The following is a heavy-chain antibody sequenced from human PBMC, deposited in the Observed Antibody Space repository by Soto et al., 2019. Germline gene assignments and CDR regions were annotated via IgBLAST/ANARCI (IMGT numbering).Heavy chain of an antibody. Sequence: SGPTLVNPTQTLTLTCTFSGFSLSLSTSGMRVSWIRQPPGKALEWLARIDWDDDKVYSTSLKTRLTISKDTSKNQAVLTMTNMDPVDTGTYYCARTSRRAGYRYGLDVWGQGTTVTVSS. V-gene: IGHV2-70*04. J-gene: IGHJ6*02. CDR1: GFSLSLSTSGMR. CDR2: IDWDDDK. CDR3: ARTSRRAGYRYGLDV. D-gene: IGHD5-12*01.